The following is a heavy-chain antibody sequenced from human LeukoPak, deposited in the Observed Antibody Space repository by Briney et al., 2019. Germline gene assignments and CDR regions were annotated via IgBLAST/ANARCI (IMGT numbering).Heavy chain of an antibody. Sequence: ASVKVSCKTSGFSFTFYWMHWVRQAPGQGLEWMGIINPSGDRIYYAQKFQGRVTMTRDTSTSTVYMELSSLKSEDTAVYYCARDNSDTDSGVFYWWFDPWGQGTQVTVSS. D-gene: IGHD3-22*01. CDR2: INPSGDRI. J-gene: IGHJ5*02. CDR3: ARDNSDTDSGVFYWWFDP. CDR1: GFSFTFYW. V-gene: IGHV1-46*01.